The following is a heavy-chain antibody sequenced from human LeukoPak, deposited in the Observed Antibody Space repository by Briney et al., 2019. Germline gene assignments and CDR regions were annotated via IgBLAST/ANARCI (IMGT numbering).Heavy chain of an antibody. V-gene: IGHV1-2*02. Sequence: ASVKVCCKASGYTFTGYYMHWVRQAPGQGLEWMGWINPNSGGTNYAQKFQGRVTMTRDTSISTAYMELSRLISDDTAVYYCARSYGSGSYYNPHDYWGQGTLVTVSS. CDR2: INPNSGGT. J-gene: IGHJ4*02. D-gene: IGHD3-10*01. CDR1: GYTFTGYY. CDR3: ARSYGSGSYYNPHDY.